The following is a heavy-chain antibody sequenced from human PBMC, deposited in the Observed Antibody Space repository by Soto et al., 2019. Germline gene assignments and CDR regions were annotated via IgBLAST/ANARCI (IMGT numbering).Heavy chain of an antibody. J-gene: IGHJ6*03. D-gene: IGHD2-21*01. Sequence: PGGSLRLSCAASGFTFSSYSMNWVRQAPGKGLEWVSSISSSSSYIYYADSVKGRFTISRDNAKNSLYLQMNSLRAEDTAVYYCARERFGYCGGDCYSRGDYYYYYMDVWGKGTTVTVSS. V-gene: IGHV3-21*01. CDR1: GFTFSSYS. CDR3: ARERFGYCGGDCYSRGDYYYYYMDV. CDR2: ISSSSSYI.